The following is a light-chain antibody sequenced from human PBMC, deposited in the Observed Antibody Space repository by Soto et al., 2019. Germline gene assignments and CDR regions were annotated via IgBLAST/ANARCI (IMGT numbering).Light chain of an antibody. CDR1: QDISNY. Sequence: DIQMTQSPSSLSASVGDRVTITCQASQDISNYLNWYQQKPGKGPTLLIHATSNLQIGAPSRFSGSGSGTEFTLTISSLEPEDFGTYYCQQSYKMPSFGQGTRLEIK. CDR3: QQSYKMPS. V-gene: IGKV1-39*01. J-gene: IGKJ5*01. CDR2: ATS.